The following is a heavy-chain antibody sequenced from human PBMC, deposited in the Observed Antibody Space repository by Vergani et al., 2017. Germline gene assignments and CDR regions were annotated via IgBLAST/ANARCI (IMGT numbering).Heavy chain of an antibody. J-gene: IGHJ3*02. Sequence: QVQLQESGPGLVKPSETLSLTCTVSGGSISSYYWSWIRQPPGKGLEWIGYIYYSGSTNYNPSLKRRVTRSVDTSKNQFSLKLSSVTAADTAVYYCALPTTGGAFDIWGQGTMVTVSS. CDR2: IYYSGST. CDR1: GGSISSYY. D-gene: IGHD1-26*01. V-gene: IGHV4-59*01. CDR3: ALPTTGGAFDI.